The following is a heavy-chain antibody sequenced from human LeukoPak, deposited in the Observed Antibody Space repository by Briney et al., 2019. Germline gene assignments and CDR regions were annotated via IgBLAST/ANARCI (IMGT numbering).Heavy chain of an antibody. D-gene: IGHD6-13*01. CDR2: INPNSGGT. V-gene: IGHV1-2*02. CDR1: GYTFTGYY. J-gene: IGHJ4*02. CDR3: ARVPSSWFLYYFDY. Sequence: ASVKVSCKASGYTFTGYYMHWVRQAPGQGLEWMGWINPNSGGTNYAQKFQGRVTMTRDTSISTAYMELNRLRSDDTAVYYCARVPSSWFLYYFDYWGQGTLVTVSS.